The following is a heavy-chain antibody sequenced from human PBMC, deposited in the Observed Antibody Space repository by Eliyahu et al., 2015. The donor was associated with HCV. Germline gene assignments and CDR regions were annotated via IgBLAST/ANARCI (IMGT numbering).Heavy chain of an antibody. CDR1: GDSLSSYY. J-gene: IGHJ4*02. CDR2: IYYTGST. Sequence: QVQLQESGPGLVKPSDTLSLTCXVSGDSLSSYYWNWIRQPPGKGLEWIGYIYYTGSTNYNPSLKSRVTISVDTSKNQFSLRLTSVTAADTAVYYCARGTKNWAAPATNYYDFWGQGTLVTVSS. D-gene: IGHD5-12*01. V-gene: IGHV4-59*07. CDR3: ARGTKNWAAPATNYYDF.